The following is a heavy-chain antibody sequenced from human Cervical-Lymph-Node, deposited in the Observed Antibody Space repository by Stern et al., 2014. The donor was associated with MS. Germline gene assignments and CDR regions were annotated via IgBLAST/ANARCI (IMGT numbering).Heavy chain of an antibody. D-gene: IGHD4-17*01. CDR3: ARSSTVTPNASDI. J-gene: IGHJ3*02. CDR2: IYHSGST. CDR1: GGSISSGGYS. Sequence: QVQLQESGSGLVKPSQTLSLTCAVSGGSISSGGYSWSWIRQPPGKGLEWIGYIYHSGSTYYNPSLKSRVTISVDRSKNQFSLKLSSVTAADTAVYYCARSSTVTPNASDIWGQGTMVTVSS. V-gene: IGHV4-30-2*01.